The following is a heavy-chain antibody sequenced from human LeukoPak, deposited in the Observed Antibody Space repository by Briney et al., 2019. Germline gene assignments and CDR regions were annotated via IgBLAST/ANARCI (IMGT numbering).Heavy chain of an antibody. CDR3: AKILGIAVGTFDY. CDR1: GFTFSSYA. CDR2: ISGSGGST. J-gene: IGHJ4*02. D-gene: IGHD6-19*01. V-gene: IGHV3-23*01. Sequence: PGGSLRLSCAASGFTFSSYAMSWVRQAPGKGLEWASAISGSGGSTYYADSVKGRFTISRDNSKNTLYLQMNSLRAEDTAVYYCAKILGIAVGTFDYWGQGTLVTVSS.